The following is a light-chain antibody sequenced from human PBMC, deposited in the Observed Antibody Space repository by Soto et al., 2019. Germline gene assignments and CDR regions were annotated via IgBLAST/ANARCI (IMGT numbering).Light chain of an antibody. Sequence: DIVMTQSPDSLAVSLGERATINYKSSHSVLFSPNNKNYLAWYQQKPGQPPKLLIYWASTRESGVPDRFSGSGSGTDFTLTISSLQAEDVAVYYCQQYYSTPPITFGQGTKVDIK. CDR1: HSVLFSPNNKNY. J-gene: IGKJ1*01. V-gene: IGKV4-1*01. CDR3: QQYYSTPPIT. CDR2: WAS.